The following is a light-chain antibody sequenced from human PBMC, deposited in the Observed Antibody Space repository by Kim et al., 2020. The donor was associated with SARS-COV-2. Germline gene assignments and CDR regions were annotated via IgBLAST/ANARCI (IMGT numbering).Light chain of an antibody. CDR2: RAS. CDR1: QRVSFL. Sequence: ASVGDRVTITCRACQRVSFLLAWYQKKPGRAPQLLIYRASNLQFGVPSRFSGSGSGTDFTLTITNLQPEDFATYYCQQADSFPHAFGQETKLEI. V-gene: IGKV1-12*01. CDR3: QQADSFPHA. J-gene: IGKJ2*01.